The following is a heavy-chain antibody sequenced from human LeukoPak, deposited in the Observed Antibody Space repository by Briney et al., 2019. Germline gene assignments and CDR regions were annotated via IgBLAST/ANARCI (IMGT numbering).Heavy chain of an antibody. Sequence: GASVKVSCKASGYTFTNYGINWVRQAPGQGLEWMGWISAYNGNTNYAQKPQGRVTMTTDTSTSTVYMELSSLRSEDTAVYYCARVRGYSYGYTFDYWGQGTLVTVSS. V-gene: IGHV1-18*01. J-gene: IGHJ4*02. CDR1: GYTFTNYG. CDR3: ARVRGYSYGYTFDY. CDR2: ISAYNGNT. D-gene: IGHD5-18*01.